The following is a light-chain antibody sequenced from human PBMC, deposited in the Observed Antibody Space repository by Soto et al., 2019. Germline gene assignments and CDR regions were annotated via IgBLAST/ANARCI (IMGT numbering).Light chain of an antibody. CDR3: QQYGSSPWT. CDR2: GAS. J-gene: IGKJ1*01. Sequence: EIVLTQSPGTLSLPPGDRATLSCRASQTVSSSYLAWYQQKPGQAPRLLIYGASSRATGIPDRFSGSGSGTDFTLTISRLEPEDFAVYYCQQYGSSPWTFGQGTKVEIK. CDR1: QTVSSSY. V-gene: IGKV3-20*01.